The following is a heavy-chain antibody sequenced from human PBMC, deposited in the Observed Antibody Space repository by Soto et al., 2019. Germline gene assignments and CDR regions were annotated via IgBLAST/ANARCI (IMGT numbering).Heavy chain of an antibody. Sequence: ETLYLTCTVSGGSIRSYCWSWVRQPPGKGLEWIGYIYYSGSTNYNPSLKSRVTISVDTSKNQFSLKLSSVTAADTAVYYCARVRQPKLFDYWGQGTLVTVSS. CDR2: IYYSGST. CDR1: GGSIRSYC. CDR3: ARVRQPKLFDY. D-gene: IGHD1-26*01. V-gene: IGHV4-59*01. J-gene: IGHJ4*02.